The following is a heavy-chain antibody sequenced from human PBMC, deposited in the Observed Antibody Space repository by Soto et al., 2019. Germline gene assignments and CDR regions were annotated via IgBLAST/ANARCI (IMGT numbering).Heavy chain of an antibody. CDR3: ARDGIAAADNFDY. V-gene: IGHV3-33*01. CDR1: GFTFSSYG. Sequence: QVQLVESGGGVVQPGRSLRLSCAASGFTFSSYGMHWVRQAPGKGLEWVAVIWYDGSNKHYADSVKGRFTISRDNSKNTLYLQMNSLRAEDTAVYYCARDGIAAADNFDYWGQGTLVTVSS. D-gene: IGHD6-13*01. J-gene: IGHJ4*02. CDR2: IWYDGSNK.